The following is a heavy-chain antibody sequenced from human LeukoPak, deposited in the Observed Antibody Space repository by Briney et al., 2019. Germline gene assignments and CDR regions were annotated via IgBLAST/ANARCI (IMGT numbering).Heavy chain of an antibody. J-gene: IGHJ4*02. V-gene: IGHV3-30*01. CDR3: TREERGYIPAF. CDR1: GFTVSNYA. Sequence: PGRSLRLSCAASGFTVSNYAMHWVRQTPGKGLEWVAFVSYDGSWDSHSDSVKGRFTISRDDSKNTLYLQMTRLRAEDTAVYYCTREERGYIPAFWGQGTLVTVSS. CDR2: VSYDGSWD. D-gene: IGHD3-16*02.